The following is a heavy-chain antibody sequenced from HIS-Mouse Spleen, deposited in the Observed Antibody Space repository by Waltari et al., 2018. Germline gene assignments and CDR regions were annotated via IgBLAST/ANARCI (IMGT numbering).Heavy chain of an antibody. Sequence: QLQLQESGPGLVQPSETLSLTCTVSDGPFSSSSYSWRWIRQPPGKGLEWIGSIYYSGSTYYNPSLKSRVTISVDTSKNQFSLKLSSVTAADTAVYYCAREIPYSSSWYDWYFDLWGRGTLVTVSS. V-gene: IGHV4-39*07. CDR1: DGPFSSSSYS. D-gene: IGHD6-13*01. CDR3: AREIPYSSSWYDWYFDL. CDR2: IYYSGST. J-gene: IGHJ2*01.